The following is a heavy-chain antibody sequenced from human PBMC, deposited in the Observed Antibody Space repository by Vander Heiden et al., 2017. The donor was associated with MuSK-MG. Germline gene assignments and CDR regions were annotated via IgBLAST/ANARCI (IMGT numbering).Heavy chain of an antibody. V-gene: IGHV3-9*01. Sequence: EVQLVESVGGLLQHSRSLGLTCAAYGSICDEYSMSWVRQAQGKGLEWVSGIRWNSGSIGYADSVKGRFTISRDNAKNSLYLQMNSLRAEDTALYYCAKDMYGHYYYYMDVWGKGTTVTVSS. J-gene: IGHJ6*03. D-gene: IGHD2-8*01. CDR3: AKDMYGHYYYYMDV. CDR2: IRWNSGSI. CDR1: GSICDEYS.